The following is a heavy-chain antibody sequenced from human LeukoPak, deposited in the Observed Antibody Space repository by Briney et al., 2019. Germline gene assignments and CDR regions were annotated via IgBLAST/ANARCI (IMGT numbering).Heavy chain of an antibody. CDR2: IKQDGSEK. CDR3: GRRGSTSWYVY. D-gene: IGHD6-13*01. Sequence: GGSLRLSCAASGFTFSSYWMSWVRQAPGKGLEWVASIKQDGSEKYYVDSVKGRFTISRDSAKNSVYLQMNSLRAEDTAVYYCGRRGSTSWYVYWGQGTLVTVSS. V-gene: IGHV3-7*01. J-gene: IGHJ4*02. CDR1: GFTFSSYW.